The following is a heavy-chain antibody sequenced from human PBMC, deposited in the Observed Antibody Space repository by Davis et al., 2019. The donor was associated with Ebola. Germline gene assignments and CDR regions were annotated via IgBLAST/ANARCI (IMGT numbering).Heavy chain of an antibody. CDR1: EYTFTGYF. D-gene: IGHD6-19*01. CDR2: NNPNSGGT. J-gene: IGHJ4*02. V-gene: IGHV1-2*02. CDR3: ARGYSSGWYGFDY. Sequence: AASVKVSCKASEYTFTGYFMHWVRQAPGQGLEWMGWNNPNSGGTNYAQKFQGRVTMTRDTSISTAYMELSRLRSDDTAVYYCARGYSSGWYGFDYWGQGTVVTVSS.